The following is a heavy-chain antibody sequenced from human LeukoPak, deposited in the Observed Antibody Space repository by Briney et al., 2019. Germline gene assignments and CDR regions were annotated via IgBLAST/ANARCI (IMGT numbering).Heavy chain of an antibody. CDR3: ASGYEPYDAFDI. CDR2: TYYRSKWYN. D-gene: IGHD5-12*01. V-gene: IGHV6-1*01. J-gene: IGHJ3*02. CDR1: GDSFSSNSAA. Sequence: KNSQTLSLTCALSGDSFSSNSAAWNWIRQSPSRGLEWLGRTYYRSKWYNDYAVSVKSRITINPDTSKNQFSLQLNSVTPEDTAVYYCASGYEPYDAFDIWGQGTMVTVSS.